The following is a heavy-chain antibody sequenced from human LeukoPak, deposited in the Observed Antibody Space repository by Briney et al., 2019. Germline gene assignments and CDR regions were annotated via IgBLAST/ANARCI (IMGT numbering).Heavy chain of an antibody. CDR3: ARVTYDSSGYYYVHFDY. Sequence: GGSLRLSCAASGFTFSSYSMNWVRQAPGKGLERVSSISSSSSYIYYADSVKGRFTISRDNAKNSLYLQMNSLRAEDTAVYYCARVTYDSSGYYYVHFDYWGQGTLVTVSS. V-gene: IGHV3-21*01. CDR1: GFTFSSYS. CDR2: ISSSSSYI. D-gene: IGHD3-22*01. J-gene: IGHJ4*02.